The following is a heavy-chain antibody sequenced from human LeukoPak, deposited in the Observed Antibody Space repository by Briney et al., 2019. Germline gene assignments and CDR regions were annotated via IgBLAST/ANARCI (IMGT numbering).Heavy chain of an antibody. J-gene: IGHJ3*02. CDR3: ARLPNDAFDI. V-gene: IGHV4-4*09. CDR1: GGSISGYY. CDR2: ISASGTT. Sequence: SETLSLTCTVSGGSISGYYWSWIRQPPGEGLEWIGYISASGTTNYNPSPKSRVTMSVDTSENQFSLKLSSVTAADTAVYYCARLPNDAFDIWGQGTMVTVSS.